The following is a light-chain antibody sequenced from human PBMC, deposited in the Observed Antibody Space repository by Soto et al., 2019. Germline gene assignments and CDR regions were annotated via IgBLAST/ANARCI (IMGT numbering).Light chain of an antibody. J-gene: IGKJ4*01. CDR2: GAS. Sequence: EIVLTQSPATLSLSPGERATHSCRASQSLSGSRLAWYQQKPGLGPRVLVYGASSRAPGIPDRFSGSGSGTDFTLTISRLEPEDFAVYYCQQYSNLPLTFGGGTKVDIK. CDR1: QSLSGSR. V-gene: IGKV3-20*01. CDR3: QQYSNLPLT.